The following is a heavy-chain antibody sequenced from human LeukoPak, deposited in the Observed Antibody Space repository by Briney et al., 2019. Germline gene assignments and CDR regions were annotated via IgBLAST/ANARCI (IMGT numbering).Heavy chain of an antibody. J-gene: IGHJ4*02. CDR2: ISSSSSYI. CDR3: ARDARAYSSSSETFDY. Sequence: GGSLRLSCDVSGFTFSTYSLNWVRQAPGKGLEWVSSISSSSSYIYYADSVKGRFTVSRDNSKNTLYLQMNSLRAEDTAVYYCARDARAYSSSSETFDYWGQGTLVTVSS. D-gene: IGHD6-6*01. CDR1: GFTFSTYS. V-gene: IGHV3-21*01.